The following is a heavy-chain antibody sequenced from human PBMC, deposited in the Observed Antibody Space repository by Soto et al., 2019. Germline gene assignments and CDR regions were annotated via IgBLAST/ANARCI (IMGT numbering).Heavy chain of an antibody. J-gene: IGHJ1*01. D-gene: IGHD3-3*01. CDR3: ARIYYGGYCQH. CDR1: GGSISNSDYY. CDR2: TYYSGST. V-gene: IGHV4-39*01. Sequence: QLQLQESGPGLVKPSETLSLTCSVSGGSISNSDYYWGWIRQPPGKGLEWVGSTYYSGSTYYAPSLKSRVTISVDTSKNQFSLNLSAVTAADKAVYYCARIYYGGYCQHWGQGTLVTVSS.